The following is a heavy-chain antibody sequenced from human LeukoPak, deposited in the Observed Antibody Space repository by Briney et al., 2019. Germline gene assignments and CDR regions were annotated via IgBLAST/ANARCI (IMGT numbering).Heavy chain of an antibody. D-gene: IGHD1-26*01. CDR3: AKDSEPYSGIYGAPPHAFDI. J-gene: IGHJ3*02. V-gene: IGHV3-9*01. CDR1: GFTFDDYA. Sequence: PGGSLRLSRAASGFTFDDYAMHWVRQAPGKGLEWVSGISWNSGSIDYADSVKGRFTISRDNAKNSLYLQMNSLREEDTALYYCAKDSEPYSGIYGAPPHAFDIWGQGTMVTVSS. CDR2: ISWNSGSI.